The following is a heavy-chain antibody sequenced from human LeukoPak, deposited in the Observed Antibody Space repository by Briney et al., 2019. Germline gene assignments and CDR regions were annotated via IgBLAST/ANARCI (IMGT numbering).Heavy chain of an antibody. J-gene: IGHJ3*01. Sequence: SVKVSCKASGGTFSSYAISWVRQAPGQGLEWMGGIIPIFGTANYAQKFQGRVTITTDESTSTAYMELSSLRSEDTAVYYCASPTTYYYDSSGYIRGQGTMVTVSS. CDR1: GGTFSSYA. CDR3: ASPTTYYYDSSGYI. CDR2: IIPIFGTA. V-gene: IGHV1-69*05. D-gene: IGHD3-22*01.